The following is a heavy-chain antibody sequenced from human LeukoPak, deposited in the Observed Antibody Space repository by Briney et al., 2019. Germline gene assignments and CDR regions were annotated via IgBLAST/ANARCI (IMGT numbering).Heavy chain of an antibody. V-gene: IGHV4-4*07. Sequence: SETLSLTCSVSGGSISDHYWTWIRQTAGKGLEWIGRISSSGTTNYNPSLKSRVTMSVDTSKNHFSLKLSSVTAADTAVYYCARLRGYYYYYMDVWGKGTAVSISS. J-gene: IGHJ6*03. CDR2: ISSSGTT. CDR1: GGSISDHY. CDR3: ARLRGYYYYYMDV.